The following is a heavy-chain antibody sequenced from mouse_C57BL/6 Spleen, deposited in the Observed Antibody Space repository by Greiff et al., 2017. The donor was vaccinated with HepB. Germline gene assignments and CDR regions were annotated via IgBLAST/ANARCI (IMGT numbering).Heavy chain of an antibody. CDR1: GFSLTSYA. CDR3: ARKGGYDQYWYFDV. J-gene: IGHJ1*03. V-gene: IGHV2-9-1*01. CDR2: IWTGGGT. Sequence: VMLVESGPGLVAPSQSLSITCTVSGFSLTSYAISWVRQPPGKGLEWLGVIWTGGGTNYNSALKSRLSISKDNSKSQVFLKMNSLQTDDTARYYCARKGGYDQYWYFDVWGTGTTVTVSS. D-gene: IGHD2-2*01.